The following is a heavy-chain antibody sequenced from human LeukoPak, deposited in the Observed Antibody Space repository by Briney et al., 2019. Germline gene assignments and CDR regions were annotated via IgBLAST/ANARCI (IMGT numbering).Heavy chain of an antibody. Sequence: GGSLRLSCAASRFTFDDYGMHWVRQVPGKGLERVSLISGDGSSTYYADSVKGRFTISRDNSKNSLYLQMNSLRTEDTALYYCAKDAYSSGWYYFDSWGQGTLVTVSS. CDR2: ISGDGSST. D-gene: IGHD6-19*01. V-gene: IGHV3-43*02. J-gene: IGHJ4*02. CDR1: RFTFDDYG. CDR3: AKDAYSSGWYYFDS.